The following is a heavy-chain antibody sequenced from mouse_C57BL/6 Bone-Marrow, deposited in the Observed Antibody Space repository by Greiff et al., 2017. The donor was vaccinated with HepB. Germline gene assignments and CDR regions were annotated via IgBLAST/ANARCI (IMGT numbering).Heavy chain of an antibody. Sequence: QVQLQQPGTELVKPGASVKLSCKASGYTFTSYWMHWVKQRPGQGLEWIGNINPSNGSTNYNEKFKSKATLTVDKSSSTAYMQLSSLTSEDSAVYYCARSRNSNYEDNFDYWGQGTTLTVSS. D-gene: IGHD2-5*01. CDR1: GYTFTSYW. J-gene: IGHJ2*01. CDR3: ARSRNSNYEDNFDY. V-gene: IGHV1-53*01. CDR2: INPSNGST.